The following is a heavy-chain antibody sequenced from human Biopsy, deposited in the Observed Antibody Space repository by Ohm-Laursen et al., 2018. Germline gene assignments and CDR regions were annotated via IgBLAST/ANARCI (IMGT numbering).Heavy chain of an antibody. Sequence: SDTLSLTCTVSGDSVTKYYWSWIRQPPGKGLEWIGYIYYSGTTDCSPSLKSRATISIDKSKNQFFLKLSSVTAEDTAVYYCARDDAVTVIRGLYYWGQGALVTVSS. CDR2: IYYSGTT. CDR1: GDSVTKYY. V-gene: IGHV4-59*02. CDR3: ARDDAVTVIRGLYY. J-gene: IGHJ4*02. D-gene: IGHD2-21*02.